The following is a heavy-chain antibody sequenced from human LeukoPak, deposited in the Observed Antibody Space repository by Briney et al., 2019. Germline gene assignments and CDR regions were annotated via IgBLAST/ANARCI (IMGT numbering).Heavy chain of an antibody. V-gene: IGHV3-21*01. J-gene: IGHJ5*02. CDR2: ISGRSSSI. Sequence: RGSLRLSCAASGFTFSSYSMNWVRQAPGKGLEWVSSISGRSSSIYYADSVKGRFTISRDNAKNSLYLQMNSLRAEDTAVYYCVRDLTSANWFDPWGQGTLVTVSS. CDR1: GFTFSSYS. CDR3: VRDLTSANWFDP.